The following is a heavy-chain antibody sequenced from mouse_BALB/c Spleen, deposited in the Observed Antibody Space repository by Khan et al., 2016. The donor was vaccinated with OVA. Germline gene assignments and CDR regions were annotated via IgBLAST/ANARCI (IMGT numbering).Heavy chain of an antibody. D-gene: IGHD1-1*01. J-gene: IGHJ2*01. CDR3: ARGGITTGYFDY. Sequence: VQLQQSGTELARPGASVKLSCKASGYTFTSYWMQWVKQRPGQGLEWIGAIYPGDGNSRYTQKFKGKATLTADKSSSTAYMQLSSLDSEDSAVYYCARGGITTGYFDYWGQGTTLTVSS. CDR1: GYTFTSYW. CDR2: IYPGDGNS. V-gene: IGHV1-87*01.